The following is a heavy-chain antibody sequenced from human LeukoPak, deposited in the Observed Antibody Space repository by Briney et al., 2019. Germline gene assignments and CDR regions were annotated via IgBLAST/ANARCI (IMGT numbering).Heavy chain of an antibody. D-gene: IGHD2-8*02. CDR1: GGSFSGCY. Sequence: KPSETLSLTCAVYGGSFSGCYWSWIRQPPGKGLEWIGEINHSGSTNYNPSLKSRVTISVDTSKNQFSLKLSSVTAADTAVYYCARGRGGVFIGYWGQGTLVTVSS. CDR3: ARGRGGVFIGY. V-gene: IGHV4-34*01. CDR2: INHSGST. J-gene: IGHJ4*02.